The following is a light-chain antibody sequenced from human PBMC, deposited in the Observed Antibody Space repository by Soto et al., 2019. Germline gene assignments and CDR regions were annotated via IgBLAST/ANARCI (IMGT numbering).Light chain of an antibody. Sequence: DIQMTQSPSTLSASVGDRVTSACRASQSISTWLAWYQHRPGKAPKLLIYQASSLEGGVPSRFSGSGSGTEFTLTISSPQPDDFATYYCQQYITYSRTFGQGTKVETK. J-gene: IGKJ1*01. CDR1: QSISTW. CDR3: QQYITYSRT. V-gene: IGKV1-5*03. CDR2: QAS.